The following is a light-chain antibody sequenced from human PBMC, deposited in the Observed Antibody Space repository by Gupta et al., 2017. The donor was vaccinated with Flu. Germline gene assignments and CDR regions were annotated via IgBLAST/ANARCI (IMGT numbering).Light chain of an antibody. V-gene: IGKV1-39*01. J-gene: IGKJ4*01. CDR1: QSISSY. CDR2: AAS. Sequence: DIQMTQSPSSLSASVGDRVTITCRASQSISSYLNWYQQKPGKAPKLLIYAASSLQSGVPSRFSGSGSGTXFTLTIXSLQPEDIATYYCQQSYSTPITFGXGTKVEIK. CDR3: QQSYSTPIT.